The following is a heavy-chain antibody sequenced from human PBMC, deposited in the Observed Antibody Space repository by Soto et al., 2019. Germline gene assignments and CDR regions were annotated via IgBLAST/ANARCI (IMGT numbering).Heavy chain of an antibody. CDR3: ARPSTPIVVVPAAQRYNWFDP. Sequence: GSLRLSCAASGFTFSSYAMHWVRQAPGKGLEWVAVISYDGSNKYYADSVKGRFTISRDNSKNTLYLQMNSLRAEDTAVYYCARPSTPIVVVPAAQRYNWFDPWGQGTLVTVSS. V-gene: IGHV3-30-3*01. CDR2: ISYDGSNK. D-gene: IGHD2-2*01. J-gene: IGHJ5*02. CDR1: GFTFSSYA.